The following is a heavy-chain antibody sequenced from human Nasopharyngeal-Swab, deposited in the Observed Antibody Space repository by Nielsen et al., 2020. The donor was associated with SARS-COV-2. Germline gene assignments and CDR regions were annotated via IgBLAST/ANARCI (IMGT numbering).Heavy chain of an antibody. CDR1: GFTYSTYA. J-gene: IGHJ4*02. Sequence: GGSLRLSCVASGFTYSTYAMNWVRQAPGKGLEWVSGISGSGGNTYSADSVKGRFTISRDSSKNTLYLQMSSLRAEDTAVYYCAKGRYYYDTSGHLLFDYWGQGTLVTVSS. CDR2: ISGSGGNT. D-gene: IGHD3-22*01. CDR3: AKGRYYYDTSGHLLFDY. V-gene: IGHV3-23*01.